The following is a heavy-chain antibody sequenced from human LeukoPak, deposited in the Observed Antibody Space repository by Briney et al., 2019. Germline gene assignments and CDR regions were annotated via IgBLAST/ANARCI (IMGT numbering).Heavy chain of an antibody. CDR1: GYNFTSYW. Sequence: GESLKISCKGSGYNFTSYWIAWVRQMPGKGLEWMGIIYPGDSDTRYSPSFQGQVTISADKSISTAYLQWSSLKASDTAMYYCARPRGGPYEDCGGDCYSEVDYWGQGTLVTVSS. CDR2: IYPGDSDT. CDR3: ARPRGGPYEDCGGDCYSEVDY. J-gene: IGHJ4*02. V-gene: IGHV5-51*01. D-gene: IGHD2-21*02.